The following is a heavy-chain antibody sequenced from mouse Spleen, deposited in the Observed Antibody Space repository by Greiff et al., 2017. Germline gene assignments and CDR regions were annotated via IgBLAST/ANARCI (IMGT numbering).Heavy chain of an antibody. CDR1: GYTFTDYY. V-gene: IGHV1-76*01. D-gene: IGHD1-1*01. J-gene: IGHJ2*01. CDR2: IYPGSGNT. Sequence: QVQLKESGAELVRPGASVKLSCKASGYTFTDYYINWVKQRPGQGLEWIARIYPGSGNTYYNEKFKGKATLTAEKSSSTAYMQLSSLTSEDSAVYFCARGTTVGDYFDYWGQGTTLTVSS. CDR3: ARGTTVGDYFDY.